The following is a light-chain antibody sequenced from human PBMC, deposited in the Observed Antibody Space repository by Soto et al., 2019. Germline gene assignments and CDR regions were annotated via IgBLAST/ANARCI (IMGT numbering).Light chain of an antibody. V-gene: IGLV2-14*01. CDR2: EVS. J-gene: IGLJ1*01. CDR1: TRDVGGYNY. Sequence: QSVLTQPASVSGSPGQSITISCTGTTRDVGGYNYVSWYQQHPGKAPKLMIYEVSNRPSGVSNHFSGSKSGNTASLTISGLHAEDEAYYYCSSDTTSSPYVFGTGTKLTVL. CDR3: SSDTTSSPYV.